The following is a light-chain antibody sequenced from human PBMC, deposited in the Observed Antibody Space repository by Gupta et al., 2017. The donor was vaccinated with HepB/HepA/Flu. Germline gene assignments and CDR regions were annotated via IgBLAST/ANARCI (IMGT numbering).Light chain of an antibody. V-gene: IGKV3-11*01. CDR1: QSVSFN. CDR3: QQRKNWPLT. J-gene: IGKJ4*01. Sequence: DTVLTQSPASLSLSPGERATLSCRASQSVSFNVVWYQQKPGQAPRLLIYDASNRATGIPARFSGSGSGTDFTLTISSLEPEDFAVYYCQQRKNWPLTFGGGTKVEI. CDR2: DAS.